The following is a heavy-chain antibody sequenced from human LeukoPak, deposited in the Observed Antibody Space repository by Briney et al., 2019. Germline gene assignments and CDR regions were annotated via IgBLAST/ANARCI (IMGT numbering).Heavy chain of an antibody. J-gene: IGHJ4*02. Sequence: QPGGSLRLSCAASGFTFSTYAMSWVRQAPGKGLEWVSSISGGVGSTYYADSVKGRFTISRDNPKNTLYLQMNSLRAEDTAVYYCAKDVYGDYGGLVYWGQGTLVTVSS. CDR1: GFTFSTYA. CDR3: AKDVYGDYGGLVY. CDR2: ISGGVGST. V-gene: IGHV3-23*01. D-gene: IGHD4-17*01.